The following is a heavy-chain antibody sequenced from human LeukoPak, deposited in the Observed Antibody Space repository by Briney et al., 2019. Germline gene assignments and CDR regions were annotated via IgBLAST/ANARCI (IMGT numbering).Heavy chain of an antibody. V-gene: IGHV3-21*01. CDR2: ISSSSSYI. D-gene: IGHD3-22*01. Sequence: GGSLRLSCAASGFTFSSYSMNWVRQAPGKGLEWVSSISSSSSYIYYADSVKGRFTISRDNAKNSLYLQMNSLRAEDTAVSYCAIIPDYYDSSGYFDYWGQGTLVTVSS. J-gene: IGHJ4*02. CDR3: AIIPDYYDSSGYFDY. CDR1: GFTFSSYS.